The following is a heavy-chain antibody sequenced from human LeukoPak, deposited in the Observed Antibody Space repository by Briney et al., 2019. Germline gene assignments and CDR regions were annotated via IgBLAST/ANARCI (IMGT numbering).Heavy chain of an antibody. CDR2: INPNSGGT. CDR3: ARDRDYGSGIFDY. CDR1: GYTFTGYY. V-gene: IGHV1-2*02. Sequence: ASVKVSCKASGYTFTGYYMHWVRQAPGQGLEWMGWINPNSGGTNYAQKFQGRVTMARDTSISTAYMELNRLRSDDTAVYYCARDRDYGSGIFDYWGQGTLVTVSS. J-gene: IGHJ4*02. D-gene: IGHD3-10*01.